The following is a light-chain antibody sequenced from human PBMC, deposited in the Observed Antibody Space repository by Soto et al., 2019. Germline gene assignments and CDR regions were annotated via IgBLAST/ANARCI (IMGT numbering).Light chain of an antibody. CDR2: ENK. J-gene: IGLJ2*01. CDR1: SGSIAGNY. V-gene: IGLV6-57*04. CDR3: QSYDRSADVV. Sequence: NFMLTQPHSVSDSPGKTVTISCTRSSGSIAGNYVQWYQQRPGSAPNTVIYENKKRPSGVPDRFSGSIDYSSNSASLTISGLRTEDEADYYCQSYDRSADVVFGGGTKLTVL.